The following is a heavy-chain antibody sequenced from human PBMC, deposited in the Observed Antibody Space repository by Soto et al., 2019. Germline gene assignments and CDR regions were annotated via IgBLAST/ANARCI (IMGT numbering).Heavy chain of an antibody. Sequence: EVQLVESGGGLVQPGGSLRLSCAASGFTVSSNYMSWVRQAPGKGLGWVSVIYSGGSTYYADSVKGRFTISRDNSKNTLYLQMNSLRAEDTAVYYCARGREWLREGWFDPWGQGTLVTVSS. V-gene: IGHV3-66*01. CDR2: IYSGGST. CDR3: ARGREWLREGWFDP. CDR1: GFTVSSNY. J-gene: IGHJ5*02. D-gene: IGHD3-3*01.